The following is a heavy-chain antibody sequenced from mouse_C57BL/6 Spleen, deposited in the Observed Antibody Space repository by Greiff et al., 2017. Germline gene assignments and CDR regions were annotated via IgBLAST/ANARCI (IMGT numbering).Heavy chain of an antibody. J-gene: IGHJ3*01. CDR1: GYTFTNYW. V-gene: IGHV1-63*01. D-gene: IGHD1-1*01. Sequence: QVQLQQSGAELVRPGTSVKMSCKASGYTFTNYWIGWAKQRPGHGLEWIGDIYPGGGYTNYNEKFKGKATLTADKSSSTAYMQLSSLTSEDSAIYYCARESTTVEGGWFAYWGQGTLVTVSA. CDR2: IYPGGGYT. CDR3: ARESTTVEGGWFAY.